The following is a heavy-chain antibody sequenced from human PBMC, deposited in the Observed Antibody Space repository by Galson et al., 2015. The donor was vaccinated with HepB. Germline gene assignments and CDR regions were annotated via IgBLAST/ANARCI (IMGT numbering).Heavy chain of an antibody. V-gene: IGHV1-18*04. CDR1: GYTFTSHT. CDR2: ISAYNGNT. Sequence: SVKVSCKAFGYTFTSHTFSWVRQAPGQGLEWMGWISAYNGNTNYAQKFQDRVTMTTDTSASTAYIELRSLRSDETAVYYCERDLSLDYWGQGTLGTVSS. CDR3: ERDLSLDY. J-gene: IGHJ4*02. D-gene: IGHD3-3*02.